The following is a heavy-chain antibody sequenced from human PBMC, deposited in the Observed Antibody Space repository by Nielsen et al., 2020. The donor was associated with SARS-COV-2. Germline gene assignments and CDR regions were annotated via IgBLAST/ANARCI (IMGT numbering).Heavy chain of an antibody. V-gene: IGHV3-23*01. D-gene: IGHD6-6*01. J-gene: IGHJ4*02. Sequence: GESLKISCEASGLTFRSRAMSWVRQAPGKGLEWVSTISGSGGTTYYADSVKGRFTISRDNAKNSLYLQMNSLRAEDTALYYCAKAGIAALPYYFDYWGQGTLVTVSS. CDR2: ISGSGGTT. CDR3: AKAGIAALPYYFDY. CDR1: GLTFRSRA.